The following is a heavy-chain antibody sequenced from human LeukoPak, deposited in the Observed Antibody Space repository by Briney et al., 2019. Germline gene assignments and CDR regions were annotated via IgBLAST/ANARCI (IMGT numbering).Heavy chain of an antibody. CDR1: GGSFSGYY. J-gene: IGHJ5*02. Sequence: SETLSLTCAVYGGSFSGYYWSWIRQPPGKGLEWIGEINHSGSTNYNPSLKSRVTISVDTSKNQFSLNLSSVTAADTAVYYCARDWGYYYDSSERFDPWGQGTLVTVSS. CDR3: ARDWGYYYDSSERFDP. CDR2: INHSGST. D-gene: IGHD3-22*01. V-gene: IGHV4-34*01.